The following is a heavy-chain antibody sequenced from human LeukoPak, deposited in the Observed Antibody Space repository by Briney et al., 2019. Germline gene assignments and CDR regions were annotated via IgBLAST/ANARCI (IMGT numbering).Heavy chain of an antibody. CDR2: VSSSGTTT. Sequence: GGALRLSCAASGFTFSSYSVIWARQAAGKGLEWGSYVSSSGTTTYYADSVKGRFNISRDNGKNLVSLQMNSLRYEDTAVYYCARADRDGNKRFLDWGQGTLVTVSS. CDR1: GFTFSSYS. D-gene: IGHD5-24*01. V-gene: IGHV3-48*02. CDR3: ARADRDGNKRFLD. J-gene: IGHJ4*02.